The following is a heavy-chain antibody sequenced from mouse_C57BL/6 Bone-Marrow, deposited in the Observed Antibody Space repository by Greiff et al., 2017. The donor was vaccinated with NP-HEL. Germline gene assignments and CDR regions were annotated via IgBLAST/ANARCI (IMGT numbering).Heavy chain of an antibody. Sequence: VQLVESGPGLVQPSQSLSITCTVSGFSLTSYGVHWVRQPPGKGLEWLGVIWSGGSTDYNAAFISRLSISKDNSKSQVFFKMNSLQADDTAIYYCAKKGWDGALYAMDYWGQGTSVTVSS. CDR3: AKKGWDGALYAMDY. D-gene: IGHD4-1*01. CDR1: GFSLTSYG. V-gene: IGHV2-4*01. J-gene: IGHJ4*01. CDR2: IWSGGST.